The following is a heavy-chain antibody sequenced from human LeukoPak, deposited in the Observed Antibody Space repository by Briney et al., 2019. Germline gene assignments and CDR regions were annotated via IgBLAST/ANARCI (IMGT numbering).Heavy chain of an antibody. J-gene: IGHJ4*02. CDR2: IRSKANSYAT. D-gene: IGHD5-18*01. V-gene: IGHV3-73*01. Sequence: GGSLKLSCAASGFTFSGSAMHWVRQASGKGLEWVGRIRSKANSYATAYAASVKGRFTISRDDSKNTAYLQMNSLKTEDTAVYYCARVTSFDYWGQGTLVTVSS. CDR3: ARVTSFDY. CDR1: GFTFSGSA.